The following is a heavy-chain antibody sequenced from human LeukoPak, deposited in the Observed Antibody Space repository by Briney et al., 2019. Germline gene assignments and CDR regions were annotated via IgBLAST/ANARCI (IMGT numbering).Heavy chain of an antibody. CDR3: ARGPVSSGWYYFDY. V-gene: IGHV4-34*01. CDR2: INHSGST. Sequence: SETLSLTCAVYGGSFSGYYWSWIRQPPGKGLEWIGEINHSGSTNYNPSLKSRVTISVGTSKNQFSLKLSSVTAADTAVYYCARGPVSSGWYYFDYWGQGTLVTVSS. CDR1: GGSFSGYY. J-gene: IGHJ4*02. D-gene: IGHD6-19*01.